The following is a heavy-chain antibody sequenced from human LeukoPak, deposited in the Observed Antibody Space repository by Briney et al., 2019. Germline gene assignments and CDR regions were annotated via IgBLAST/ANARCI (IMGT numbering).Heavy chain of an antibody. V-gene: IGHV3-11*05. CDR2: ISSSISYT. Sequence: PGGSLRLSCAASGFTFSDYYMSWIRQAPGKGLEWVSYISSSISYTNYADSVKGRFTISRDNAKNSLYLQMNSLRAEDTAVYYCARDHQYCGGDCYWYFQHWGQGTLVTVSS. CDR1: GFTFSDYY. J-gene: IGHJ1*01. D-gene: IGHD2-21*02. CDR3: ARDHQYCGGDCYWYFQH.